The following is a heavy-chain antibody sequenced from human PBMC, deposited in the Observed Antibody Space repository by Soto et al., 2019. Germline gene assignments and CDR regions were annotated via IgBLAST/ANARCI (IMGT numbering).Heavy chain of an antibody. Sequence: QVQLVQSGAEVKKPGASVKVSCKVSGYTLTELSMHWVRQAPGKGLEWMGGFDPEDGETNYAQKFQGRVTMTEDTSTDTGYMDLSSLRCEDTAVYYCATVVNITDYGDYGRGLDFGSFDPWGQGPLVTVSS. CDR1: GYTLTELS. D-gene: IGHD4-17*01. CDR3: ATVVNITDYGDYGRGLDFGSFDP. V-gene: IGHV1-24*01. CDR2: FDPEDGET. J-gene: IGHJ5*02.